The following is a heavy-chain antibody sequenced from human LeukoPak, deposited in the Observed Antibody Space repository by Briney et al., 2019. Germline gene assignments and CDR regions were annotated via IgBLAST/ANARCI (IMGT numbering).Heavy chain of an antibody. CDR2: IRYDGSNK. D-gene: IGHD6-13*01. Sequence: PGGSLRLSCAASGFTFSSYGMHWVRQAPGKGLEWVAFIRYDGSNKYYADSVKGRFTISRDNSKNTLYLQMNSLRAEDAAVYYCARAMRQQLVRYYFDYWGQGTLVTVSS. CDR3: ARAMRQQLVRYYFDY. CDR1: GFTFSSYG. V-gene: IGHV3-30*02. J-gene: IGHJ4*02.